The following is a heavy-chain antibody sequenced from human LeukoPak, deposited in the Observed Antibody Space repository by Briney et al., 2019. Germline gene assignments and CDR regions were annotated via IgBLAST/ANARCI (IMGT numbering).Heavy chain of an antibody. CDR2: ISSSSSTI. Sequence: KAGGSLRLSCAASGFTFSDYYMSWIRQAPGKGLEWVSYISSSSSTIYYADSVKGRFTISRDNAKNSLYLQMNSLRAEDTALYYCAKDPGRRAVAGIDYWGQGTLVTVSS. D-gene: IGHD6-19*01. CDR3: AKDPGRRAVAGIDY. V-gene: IGHV3-11*01. CDR1: GFTFSDYY. J-gene: IGHJ4*02.